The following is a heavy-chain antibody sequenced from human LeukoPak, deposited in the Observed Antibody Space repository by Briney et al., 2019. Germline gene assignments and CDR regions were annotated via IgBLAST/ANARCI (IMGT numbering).Heavy chain of an antibody. CDR1: GFTFSSYE. D-gene: IGHD2/OR15-2a*01. V-gene: IGHV3-48*03. Sequence: GGSLRLSCAASGFTFSSYEMNWVRQAPGKGLEWVSYISSRGSTIYYADSVKGRFTISRDSAKNSLYLQMNSLRAEDTATYYCARFYGRGFDYWGQGTLVTVSS. CDR2: ISSRGSTI. CDR3: ARFYGRGFDY. J-gene: IGHJ4*02.